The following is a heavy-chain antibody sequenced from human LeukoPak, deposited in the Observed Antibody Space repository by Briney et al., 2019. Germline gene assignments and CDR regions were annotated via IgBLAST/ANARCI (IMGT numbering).Heavy chain of an antibody. CDR1: GESFSGYY. Sequence: SETLSLTCAVYGESFSGYYWSWIRQPPGKGLEWIGEINHSGSTNYNPSLKSRVTISVDTSKNQFSLKLSSVTAADTAVYYCARLDCSGGSCYLFDYWGQGTLVTVSS. CDR3: ARLDCSGGSCYLFDY. D-gene: IGHD2-15*01. CDR2: INHSGST. J-gene: IGHJ4*02. V-gene: IGHV4-34*01.